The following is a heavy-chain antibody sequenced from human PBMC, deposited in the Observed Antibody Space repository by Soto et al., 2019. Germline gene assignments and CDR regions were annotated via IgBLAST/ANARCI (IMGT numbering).Heavy chain of an antibody. D-gene: IGHD3-10*01. V-gene: IGHV4-31*03. CDR3: AGMSPFIVQGVIYNCFDP. Sequence: PSETLSLTCTVSGGSISSGGYYWSWIRQHPGKGLEWIGYIYYSGSTYYNPSLKSRVTISVDTSKNQFSLKLSSVSAANTALFYFAGMSPFIVQGVIYNCFDPWGQETLLTVSS. J-gene: IGHJ5*02. CDR1: GGSISSGGYY. CDR2: IYYSGST.